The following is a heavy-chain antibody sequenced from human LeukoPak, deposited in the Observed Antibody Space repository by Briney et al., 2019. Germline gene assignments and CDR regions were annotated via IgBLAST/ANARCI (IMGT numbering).Heavy chain of an antibody. Sequence: PGGSLRLSCAASGFTVSSNYMSWVRQAPGKGLEWVSVIHSGGSTYYADSVKGRFTISRDNSKNTLYLQMNSLRAEDTAVYYCARANYGAVDYFDYWGQGTLVTVSS. J-gene: IGHJ4*02. V-gene: IGHV3-66*02. CDR3: ARANYGAVDYFDY. CDR2: IHSGGST. CDR1: GFTVSSNY. D-gene: IGHD4-17*01.